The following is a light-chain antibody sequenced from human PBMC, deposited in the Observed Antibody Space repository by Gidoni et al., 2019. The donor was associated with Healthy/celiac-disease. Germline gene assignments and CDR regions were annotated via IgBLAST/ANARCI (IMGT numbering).Light chain of an antibody. CDR3: QQYGSSPERT. CDR1: QSVSSSY. J-gene: IGKJ1*01. Sequence: EIVLTQSPGTLSLSPGARATLSCRASQSVSSSYLAWYQQKPGQAPRLLIYGASSRATGIPDFTLTISRLEPEDFAVYYCQQYGSSPERTFGQGTKVEIK. CDR2: GAS. V-gene: IGKV3-20*01.